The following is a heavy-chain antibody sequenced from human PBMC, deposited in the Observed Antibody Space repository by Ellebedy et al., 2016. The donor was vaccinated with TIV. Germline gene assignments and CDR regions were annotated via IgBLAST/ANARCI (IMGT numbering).Heavy chain of an antibody. J-gene: IGHJ4*02. CDR2: MYSSGTT. CDR1: GITFSNNY. D-gene: IGHD5-24*01. Sequence: GESLKISXAASGITFSNNYMRWVRQAPGKGLEWVSLMYSSGTTHYADSVKGRFTISRDSSKNTLYLQMYSLRVEDTAVYYCARDPPAITYRTWGWGQGTLVTVSS. V-gene: IGHV3-66*01. CDR3: ARDPPAITYRTWG.